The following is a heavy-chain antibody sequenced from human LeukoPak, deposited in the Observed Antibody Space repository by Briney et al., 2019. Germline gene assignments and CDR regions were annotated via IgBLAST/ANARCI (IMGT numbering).Heavy chain of an antibody. CDR3: ATPLGASDAFDI. J-gene: IGHJ3*02. CDR2: IIPIFGTA. Sequence: SVKVSCKASGYTFTDYYIHSVRQAPGQGLEWMGRIIPIFGTANYAQKFQGRVTITTDESTSTAYMELSSLRSEDTAVYYCATPLGASDAFDIWGQGTMVTVSS. V-gene: IGHV1-69*05. CDR1: GYTFTDYY. D-gene: IGHD1-26*01.